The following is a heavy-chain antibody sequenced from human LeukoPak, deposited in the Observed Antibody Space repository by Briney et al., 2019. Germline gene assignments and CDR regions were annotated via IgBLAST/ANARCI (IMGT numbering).Heavy chain of an antibody. CDR1: GFTFSSYA. J-gene: IGHJ4*02. Sequence: GGSLRLSCAASGFTFSSYAMSWVRQAPGKGLEWVSRINSDGSSTSYADSVKGRFTISRDNAKNSLYLQMNSLRAEDTAMYYCAREVAVAFDYWGQGTLVTVSS. CDR2: INSDGSST. D-gene: IGHD6-19*01. V-gene: IGHV3-74*01. CDR3: AREVAVAFDY.